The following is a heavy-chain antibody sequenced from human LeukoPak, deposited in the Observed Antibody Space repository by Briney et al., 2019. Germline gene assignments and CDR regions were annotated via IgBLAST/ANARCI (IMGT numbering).Heavy chain of an antibody. CDR1: GGTFSSYA. D-gene: IGHD1-1*01. J-gene: IGHJ3*02. V-gene: IGHV1-69*05. Sequence: GASVKVSCKASGGTFSSYAISWVRQAPGQGLEWMGGIIPIFGTANYAQKFQGRVTITRDTSASTAYMELSSLRSEDTAVYYCARSTGTTPFDIWGQGTMVTVSS. CDR2: IIPIFGTA. CDR3: ARSTGTTPFDI.